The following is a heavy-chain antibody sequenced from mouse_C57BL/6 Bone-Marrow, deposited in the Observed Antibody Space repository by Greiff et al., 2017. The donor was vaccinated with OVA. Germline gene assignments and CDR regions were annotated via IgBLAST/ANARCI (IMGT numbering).Heavy chain of an antibody. CDR3: TTRGVGSSYRDWYFDV. J-gene: IGHJ1*03. CDR2: IDPENGDT. V-gene: IGHV14-4*01. CDR1: GFNIKDDY. Sequence: EVKLMESGAELVRPGASVKLSCTASGFNIKDDYMHWVKQRPEQGLEWIGWIDPENGDTEYASKFQGKATITADTSSNTAYLQLSSLTSEDTAVYYCTTRGVGSSYRDWYFDVWGTGTTVTVSS. D-gene: IGHD1-1*01.